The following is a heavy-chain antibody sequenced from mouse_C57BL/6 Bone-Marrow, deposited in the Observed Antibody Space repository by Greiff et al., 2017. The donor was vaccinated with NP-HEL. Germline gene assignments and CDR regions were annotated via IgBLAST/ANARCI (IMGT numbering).Heavy chain of an antibody. V-gene: IGHV14-4*01. J-gene: IGHJ3*01. CDR3: TTGDYDGFAY. D-gene: IGHD2-4*01. CDR1: GFNIKDDY. Sequence: VQLQQSGAELVRPGASVKLSCTASGFNIKDDYMHWVKQRPEQGLEWIGWIDPENGDTEYASKFQGKATITADKSSTTAYLQLSSLTSEDTAVYYCTTGDYDGFAYWGQGTLVTVSA. CDR2: IDPENGDT.